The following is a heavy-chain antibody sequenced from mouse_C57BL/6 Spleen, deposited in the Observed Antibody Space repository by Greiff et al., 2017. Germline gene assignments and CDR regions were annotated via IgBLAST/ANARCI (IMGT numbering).Heavy chain of an antibody. CDR1: GYTFTSYW. CDR2: IHPNSGST. CDR3: ALCYEYDAPCAY. D-gene: IGHD2-4*01. Sequence: VQLQQSGAELVKPGASVKLSCKASGYTFTSYWMHWVKQRPGQGLEWIGMIHPNSGSTNYNEKFKSKATLTVDKSSSTAYMQLSSLTSEDAAVYYCALCYEYDAPCAYWGQGTLVTVSA. V-gene: IGHV1-64*01. J-gene: IGHJ3*01.